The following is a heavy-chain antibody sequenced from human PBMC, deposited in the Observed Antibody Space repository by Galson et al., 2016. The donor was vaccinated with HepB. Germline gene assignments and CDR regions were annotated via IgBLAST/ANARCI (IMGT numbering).Heavy chain of an antibody. J-gene: IGHJ4*02. V-gene: IGHV5-51*01. CDR2: IYPGDSDT. CDR1: GYNFTNFW. D-gene: IGHD1-14*01. Sequence: QSGAEVKKPGESLKISCKASGYNFTNFWIGWVRQTPEKGLEWMGFIYPGDSDTRYSPSFQDHVTISADTSISTAYLPWTSLRASDTAIYYCARHTGEEHWLIKLESWGQGTRVIVSA. CDR3: ARHTGEEHWLIKLES.